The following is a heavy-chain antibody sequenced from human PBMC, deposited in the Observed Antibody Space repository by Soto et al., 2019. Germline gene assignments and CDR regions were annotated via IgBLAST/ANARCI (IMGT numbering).Heavy chain of an antibody. D-gene: IGHD3-22*01. V-gene: IGHV3-21*01. Sequence: VQLVESGGGLVKPGGSLRLSCAASGFTFSSYSMNWVRQAPGKGLEWVSSISSSSSYIYYADSVKGRFTISRDNAKNSLYLQMNSLRAEDTAVYYCARDSLVVGDFDYWGQGTLVTVSS. CDR3: ARDSLVVGDFDY. CDR1: GFTFSSYS. CDR2: ISSSSSYI. J-gene: IGHJ4*02.